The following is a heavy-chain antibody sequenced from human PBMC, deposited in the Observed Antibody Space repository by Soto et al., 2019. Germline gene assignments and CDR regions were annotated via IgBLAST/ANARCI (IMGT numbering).Heavy chain of an antibody. CDR2: ISAYNGNT. Sequence: QVQLVQSGAEVKKPGASVKVSCKASGYTFTSYGISWVRQAPGQGLEWMGWISAYNGNTNYAQKLQGRVTMTTDTATGTAYMELRSLRSDDTAVYYCARAPIFFLTPYGGVDPWGQGTLVTVSS. CDR1: GYTFTSYG. V-gene: IGHV1-18*01. D-gene: IGHD3-3*02. J-gene: IGHJ5*02. CDR3: ARAPIFFLTPYGGVDP.